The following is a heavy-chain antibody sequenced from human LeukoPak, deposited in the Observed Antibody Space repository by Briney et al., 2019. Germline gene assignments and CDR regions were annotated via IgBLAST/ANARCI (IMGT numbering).Heavy chain of an antibody. CDR1: GGSISSYY. J-gene: IGHJ5*02. CDR2: IYYSGST. D-gene: IGHD2-2*03. CDR3: ARLLRVGYCSTTTCNWFDP. Sequence: SETLSLTCTVAGGSISSYYWGWIRQPPGKGLEWIGSIYYSGSTYYSPSLKSRVTISVDTSKNQFSLKLSSVTAADTAVYYCARLLRVGYCSTTTCNWFDPWGQGTLVTVSS. V-gene: IGHV4-39*07.